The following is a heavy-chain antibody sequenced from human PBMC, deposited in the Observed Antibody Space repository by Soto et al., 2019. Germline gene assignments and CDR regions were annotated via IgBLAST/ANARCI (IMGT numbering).Heavy chain of an antibody. CDR2: ITGGGGRT. J-gene: IGHJ4*02. CDR3: AKEYSSVSRGSFDY. CDR1: GFTFTNYA. Sequence: EVHLLEFGGGLVQPGGSLRLSCAASGFTFTNYAMNWVRQAPGKGLEWVSGITGGGGRTFYADSVKGRFTISRDNSKNTVYLQMNNVRADDTAVYYCAKEYSSVSRGSFDYWGQGARVTVSS. V-gene: IGHV3-23*01. D-gene: IGHD5-18*01.